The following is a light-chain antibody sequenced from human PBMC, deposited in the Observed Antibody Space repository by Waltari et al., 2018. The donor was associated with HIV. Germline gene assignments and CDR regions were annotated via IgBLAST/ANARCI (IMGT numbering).Light chain of an antibody. V-gene: IGKV1-39*01. CDR1: QSIRSH. CDR2: AAS. Sequence: DIQMTQSPSSMSASVGDRVTITCRSSQSIRSHLNWYQQKPGKAPKLLIYAASSLQSGVPARFSGSGSGTDFTLTISSLQPEDFVTYHCEQSYNSPRTFGQGTKVEIK. CDR3: EQSYNSPRT. J-gene: IGKJ1*01.